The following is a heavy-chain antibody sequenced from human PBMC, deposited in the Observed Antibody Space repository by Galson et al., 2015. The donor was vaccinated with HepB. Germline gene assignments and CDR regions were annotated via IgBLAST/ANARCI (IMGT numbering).Heavy chain of an antibody. J-gene: IGHJ4*02. CDR3: ATKRLSSSRSPWDY. Sequence: SVKVSCKVSGYTLTELSMHWVRQAPGKGLEWMGGFAPEDGETIYAQKFQGRVTMTEDTSTDTAYMELSSLRSEDTAVYYCATKRLSSSRSPWDYWGQGTLVTVSS. CDR2: FAPEDGET. CDR1: GYTLTELS. V-gene: IGHV1-24*01. D-gene: IGHD6-13*01.